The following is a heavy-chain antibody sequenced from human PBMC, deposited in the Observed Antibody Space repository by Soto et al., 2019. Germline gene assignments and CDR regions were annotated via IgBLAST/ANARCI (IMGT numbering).Heavy chain of an antibody. CDR2: TYYRSEWYN. Sequence: SQTLSLTCAISGDSVSSNTAAWNWTRQSPSRGLEWLGRTYYRSEWYNDYAVPVKSRITINPDTSKNQFSLQLNSVTPEDTAVYYCARDHYSSSSYFDYWGQGTPVTVSS. D-gene: IGHD6-6*01. CDR3: ARDHYSSSSYFDY. CDR1: GDSVSSNTAA. V-gene: IGHV6-1*01. J-gene: IGHJ4*02.